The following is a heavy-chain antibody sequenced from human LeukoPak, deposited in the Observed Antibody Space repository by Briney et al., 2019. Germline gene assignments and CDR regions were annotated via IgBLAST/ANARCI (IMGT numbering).Heavy chain of an antibody. V-gene: IGHV3-23*01. CDR3: ARVEDGYYSGY. CDR1: GFTFSSYG. D-gene: IGHD5-24*01. J-gene: IGHJ4*02. Sequence: GGSLRLSCAASGFTFSSYGMSWVRQAPGKGLEWVSGISGSGGSTYYADSVKGRFTISRDNAKNSLYLQMNSLRAEDTAVYYCARVEDGYYSGYWGQGTLVTVSS. CDR2: ISGSGGST.